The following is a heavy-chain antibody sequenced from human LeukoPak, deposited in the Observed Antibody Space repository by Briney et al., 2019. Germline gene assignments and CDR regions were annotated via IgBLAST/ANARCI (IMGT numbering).Heavy chain of an antibody. CDR3: ARNSGYYDSSGYFVNFFDY. CDR2: IYYSGST. J-gene: IGHJ4*02. CDR1: GGSFSGDF. D-gene: IGHD3-22*01. V-gene: IGHV4-30-4*08. Sequence: SETLSLTCAVYGGSFSGDFWSWIRQPPGKGLEWIGYIYYSGSTYYNPSLKSRVTISVGTSKNQFSLKLSSVTAADTAVYYCARNSGYYDSSGYFVNFFDYWGQGTLVTVSS.